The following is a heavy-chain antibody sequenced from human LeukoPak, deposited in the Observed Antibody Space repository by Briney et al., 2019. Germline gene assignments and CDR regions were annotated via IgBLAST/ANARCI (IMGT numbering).Heavy chain of an antibody. V-gene: IGHV4-59*12. J-gene: IGHJ6*02. D-gene: IGHD6-13*01. CDR1: GGSISSYY. CDR3: ATAAAGRYGMDV. CDR2: IHYSGST. Sequence: PSETLSLTCTVSGGSISSYYWSWVRQPPGKGLEWIGYIHYSGSTNSNPSLKSRVAISIDTSKNQFSLKLSSVTAADTAVYYCATAAAGRYGMDVWGQGTTVTVSS.